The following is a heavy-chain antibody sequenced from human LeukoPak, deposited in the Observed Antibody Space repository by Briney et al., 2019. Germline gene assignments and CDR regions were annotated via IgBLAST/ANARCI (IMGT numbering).Heavy chain of an antibody. V-gene: IGHV4-38-2*02. CDR1: GYSISSGYY. J-gene: IGHJ4*02. D-gene: IGHD3-10*01. CDR3: AREDYYGSGRGYFDY. Sequence: PSETLSLTCAVSGYSISSGYYWGWIRQPPGNGLALIGSIYHSGSTYYNPSLKSRVTISVDTSKNQFSLKLSSVTAADTAVYYCAREDYYGSGRGYFDYWGQGTLVTVSS. CDR2: IYHSGST.